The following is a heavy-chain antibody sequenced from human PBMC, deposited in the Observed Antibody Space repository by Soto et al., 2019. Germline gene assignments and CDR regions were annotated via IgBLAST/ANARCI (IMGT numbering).Heavy chain of an antibody. V-gene: IGHV1-69*01. CDR1: GGTFSSYA. D-gene: IGHD3-10*01. Sequence: QVPLVQSGAEVKKPGSSVTVSCKASGGTFSSYAIHWVRQAPGQGLEWMGGIIPMYGPAKYAQRFQGRVTITADDSTTTVYMELTSLTSQDTAVYYCARVTSMVRGVIDNWFDPWGHGTLVTGSS. CDR2: IIPMYGPA. J-gene: IGHJ5*02. CDR3: ARVTSMVRGVIDNWFDP.